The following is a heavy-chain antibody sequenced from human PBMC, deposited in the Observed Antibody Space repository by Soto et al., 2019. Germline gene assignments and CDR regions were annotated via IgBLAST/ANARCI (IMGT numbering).Heavy chain of an antibody. D-gene: IGHD3-22*01. V-gene: IGHV4-4*07. Sequence: SETLFLTCNVSGGSISTNYWSWIRLPAGKGLEWIGHIHSSGSTNYNPSLKSRVTMSVDTSKNQFSLKLSSVTAADTAVYYCARGGSGYRFAYWGQGTLVTVSS. J-gene: IGHJ4*02. CDR3: ARGGSGYRFAY. CDR2: IHSSGST. CDR1: GGSISTNY.